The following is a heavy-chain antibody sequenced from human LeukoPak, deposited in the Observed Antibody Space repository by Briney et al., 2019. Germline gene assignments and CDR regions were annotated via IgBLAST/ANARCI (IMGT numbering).Heavy chain of an antibody. CDR3: ARALLWFGELTAGYYFDY. D-gene: IGHD3-10*01. CDR1: GGSISSYY. Sequence: PSETLSLTCTVSGGSISSYYWSWLRQPPAKGLEWIGYIYYSGSTNYNPSLKSRVTISVDTSKNQFSLKLSSVTAADTAVYYCARALLWFGELTAGYYFDYWGQGTLVTVSS. CDR2: IYYSGST. V-gene: IGHV4-59*01. J-gene: IGHJ4*02.